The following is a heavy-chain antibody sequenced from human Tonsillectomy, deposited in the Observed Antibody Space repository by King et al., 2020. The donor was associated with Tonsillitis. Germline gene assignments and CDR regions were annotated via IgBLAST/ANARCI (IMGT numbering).Heavy chain of an antibody. CDR2: ISSDSTYT. CDR1: GFTFSDNY. CDR3: ARDQVDSSYADY. D-gene: IGHD3-22*01. Sequence: VQLVQSGGGLVKPGGSLRLSCAASGFTFSDNYMTWIRQAPGKGLEWVSYISSDSTYTNYADSVKGRFTISRDNAKNSLYLQMNSLRAEDTAVYYCARDQVDSSYADYWGQGTLVTVSS. J-gene: IGHJ4*02. V-gene: IGHV3-11*06.